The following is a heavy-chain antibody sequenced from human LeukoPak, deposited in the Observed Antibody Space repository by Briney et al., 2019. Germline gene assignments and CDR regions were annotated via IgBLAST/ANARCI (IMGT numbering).Heavy chain of an antibody. CDR3: AKFLLGGTVTTGFDY. CDR2: ISGSGGST. CDR1: GFTFSSYA. J-gene: IGHJ4*02. Sequence: PGGSLRLSCAASGFTFSSYAMSWVRQAPGKGLEWVSAISGSGGSTYYADSVEGRFTISRDNSKNTLYLQMNSLRAEDTAVYYCAKFLLGGTVTTGFDYWGQGTLVTVSS. V-gene: IGHV3-23*01. D-gene: IGHD4-17*01.